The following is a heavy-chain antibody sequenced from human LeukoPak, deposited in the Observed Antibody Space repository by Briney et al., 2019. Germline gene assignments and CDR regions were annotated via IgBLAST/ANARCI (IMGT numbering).Heavy chain of an antibody. J-gene: IGHJ4*02. CDR2: IGGSGDKT. D-gene: IGHD6-19*01. Sequence: GGSLRLSCAASGVTLSDHHMDWVRQAPGKGLEWVSTIGGSGDKTFYADSVKGRFTISRDNSKNMVHLQMNSLTGEDTALYYCVRRGDASSGWGDHDFWGQGALVTVSS. V-gene: IGHV3-23*01. CDR1: GVTLSDHH. CDR3: VRRGDASSGWGDHDF.